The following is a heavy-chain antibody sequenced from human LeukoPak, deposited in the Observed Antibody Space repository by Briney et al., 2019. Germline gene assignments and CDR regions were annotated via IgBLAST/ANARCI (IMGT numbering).Heavy chain of an antibody. V-gene: IGHV4-4*09. Sequence: PSETLSLTCTVSGGSISSYYWSWIRQPPGKGLEWIGYIYTSGSTNYNPSLKSRVTISVDTSKNQFSLKLSSVTAADTAVDYCARHGRWLQSSYYFDYWGQGTLVTVSS. D-gene: IGHD5-24*01. CDR2: IYTSGST. J-gene: IGHJ4*02. CDR3: ARHGRWLQSSYYFDY. CDR1: GGSISSYY.